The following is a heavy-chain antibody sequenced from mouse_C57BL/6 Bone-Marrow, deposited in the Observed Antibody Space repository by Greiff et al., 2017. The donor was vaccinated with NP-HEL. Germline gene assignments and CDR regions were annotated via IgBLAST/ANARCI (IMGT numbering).Heavy chain of an antibody. CDR2: INPSNGGT. CDR3: ARSGGYGWFAY. V-gene: IGHV1-53*01. J-gene: IGHJ3*01. CDR1: GYTFTSYW. Sequence: QVQLQQPGTELVKPGASVKLSCKASGYTFTSYWMHWVQQRPGQGLEWIGNINPSNGGTNYNEKFKSKATLTVDKSSSTAYMQLRSLPSEDSAVYYWARSGGYGWFAYGGQGTLVTVSA. D-gene: IGHD2-14*01.